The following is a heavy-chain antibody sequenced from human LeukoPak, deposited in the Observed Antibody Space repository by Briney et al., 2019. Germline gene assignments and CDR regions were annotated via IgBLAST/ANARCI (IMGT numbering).Heavy chain of an antibody. J-gene: IGHJ4*02. CDR3: TRAKLFTDYTNYYDY. CDR1: GFTFSGSA. D-gene: IGHD4-11*01. V-gene: IGHV3-73*01. CDR2: IRSKANNYAT. Sequence: GGPLRLSCAASGFTFSGSAMHWVRQASGKGLEWVGRIRSKANNYATAYAASVKGRFTISRDDSKNTAYLQMNSLKTEDTAVYYCTRAKLFTDYTNYYDYWGQGTLVTVSS.